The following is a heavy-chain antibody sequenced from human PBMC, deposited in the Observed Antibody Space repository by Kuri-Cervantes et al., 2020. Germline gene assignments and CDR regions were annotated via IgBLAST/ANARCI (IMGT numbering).Heavy chain of an antibody. V-gene: IGHV3-30*02. J-gene: IGHJ3*02. Sequence: GGSLRLSCAASGFTFSSYGMHWVRQAPGKGLEWVAVIWYDGSNKYYADSVKGRFTIPRDNSKNTLYLQMNSLRAEDTALYYCAKDVDSSLWVNAFDIWGQGTMVTVSS. CDR1: GFTFSSYG. CDR3: AKDVDSSLWVNAFDI. CDR2: IWYDGSNK. D-gene: IGHD3-22*01.